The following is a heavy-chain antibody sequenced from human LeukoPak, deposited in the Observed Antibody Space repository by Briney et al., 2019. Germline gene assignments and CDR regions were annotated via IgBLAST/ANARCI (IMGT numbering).Heavy chain of an antibody. D-gene: IGHD6-19*01. J-gene: IGHJ4*02. CDR2: ISSSSSYI. CDR1: GFTFSSYS. CDR3: ARVSGFGIAVANGYFYY. Sequence: PGGSLRLSCAASGFTFSSYSMNWVRQAPGKGLEWVSSISSSSSYIYYADSVKGRFTISRDNAKNSLYLQMNSLRAEDTAVYYCARVSGFGIAVANGYFYYWGQGTQDTVSS. V-gene: IGHV3-21*01.